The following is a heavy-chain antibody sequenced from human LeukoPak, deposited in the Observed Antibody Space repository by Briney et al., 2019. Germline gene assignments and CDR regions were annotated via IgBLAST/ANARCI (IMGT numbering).Heavy chain of an antibody. D-gene: IGHD1-1*01. J-gene: IGHJ4*02. CDR1: GFTFSNVW. V-gene: IGHV3-15*01. CDR3: ATVGTTGSRPHY. CDR2: IKTKTGGETA. Sequence: GGSLRLSCAASGFTFSNVWMSWVRQVPGKGLEWVGHIKTKTGGETADYAAPLKGRFSISRDDSKNTVYLQLSSLETEDTAEYFCATVGTTGSRPHYWGQGALVTVSS.